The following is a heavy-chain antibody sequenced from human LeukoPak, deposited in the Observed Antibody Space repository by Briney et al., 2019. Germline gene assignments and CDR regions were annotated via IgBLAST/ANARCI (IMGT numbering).Heavy chain of an antibody. V-gene: IGHV4-34*01. CDR3: ARGGGDMVYFDY. CDR1: GGSFSGYY. Sequence: SETLSLTCAVYGGSFSGYYWSWIRQPPGKGLEWIGEINHSGSTNYNPSLKSRVTISVDTSKNQFSLKLSSVTAADTAVYYRARGGGDMVYFDYWGQGTLVTVSS. J-gene: IGHJ4*02. D-gene: IGHD3-16*01. CDR2: INHSGST.